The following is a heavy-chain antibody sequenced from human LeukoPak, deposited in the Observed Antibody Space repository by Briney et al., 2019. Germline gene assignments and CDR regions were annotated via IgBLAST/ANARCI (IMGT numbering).Heavy chain of an antibody. V-gene: IGHV1-2*02. J-gene: IGHJ4*02. CDR2: INPNSWVT. D-gene: IGHD3-16*01. CDR1: GYTFTHYY. CDR3: ARYAWSAYDYVCEAMGY. Sequence: SVTVSCLASGYTFTHYYMHWLRQTPGQGLEWMGWINPNSWVTQYAQKLQGRVTMTRDTSISTAYMELSRQRSDGTALYLFARYAWSAYDYVCEAMGYWGQGTLVTVSS.